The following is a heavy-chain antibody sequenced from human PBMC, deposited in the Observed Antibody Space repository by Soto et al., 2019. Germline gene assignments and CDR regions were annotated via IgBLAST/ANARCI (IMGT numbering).Heavy chain of an antibody. Sequence: GGSLRLSCAASGFAVNSNYMSWVRQAPGQGLEWVSVLYRDGTTHYADSVKGRFTISRDNSKNTLYLQMNRLRAEDTALYYCARTMVTSTLDAFDIWGQGTMVTVSS. V-gene: IGHV3-53*01. D-gene: IGHD4-17*01. CDR3: ARTMVTSTLDAFDI. J-gene: IGHJ3*02. CDR1: GFAVNSNY. CDR2: LYRDGTT.